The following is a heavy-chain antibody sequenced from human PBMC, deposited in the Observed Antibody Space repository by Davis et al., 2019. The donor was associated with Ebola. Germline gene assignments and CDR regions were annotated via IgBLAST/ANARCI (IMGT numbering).Heavy chain of an antibody. CDR1: GGSFSGYY. CDR2: IYYSGST. CDR3: ARVGYDSSGYYLTYYFDY. V-gene: IGHV4-59*01. J-gene: IGHJ4*02. Sequence: MPSETLSLTCAVYGGSFSGYYWSWIRQPPGKGLEWIGYIYYSGSTNYNPSLKSRVTISVDTSKNQFSLKLSSVTAADTAVYYCARVGYDSSGYYLTYYFDYWGQGTLVTVSS. D-gene: IGHD3-22*01.